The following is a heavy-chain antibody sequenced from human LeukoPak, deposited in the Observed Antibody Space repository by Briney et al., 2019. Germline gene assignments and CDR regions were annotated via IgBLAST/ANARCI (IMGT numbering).Heavy chain of an antibody. J-gene: IGHJ4*02. Sequence: GGSLRLSCAASGFTFSSYGMHWVRQAPGKGLEWVAVISYDGSNKYYADSVKGRFTISRDNSKNTLYLQMNSLRAEDTAVYYCAKDPRAAGTGTPYDYWGQGTLVTVSS. CDR3: AKDPRAAGTGTPYDY. V-gene: IGHV3-30*18. CDR1: GFTFSSYG. CDR2: ISYDGSNK. D-gene: IGHD6-13*01.